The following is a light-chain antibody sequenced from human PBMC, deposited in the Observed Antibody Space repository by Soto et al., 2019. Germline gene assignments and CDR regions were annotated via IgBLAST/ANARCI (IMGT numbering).Light chain of an antibody. Sequence: EIVLTQSPVIVSLSPGERATLSCRASQTVDNFLAWYQLKPGKAPRLLIYGASNRATGIPDRFSGSGSGTDFTLTISRLEPEDFAVYYCQQYGSSGTFGQGTKVDIK. CDR2: GAS. CDR3: QQYGSSGT. V-gene: IGKV3-20*01. CDR1: QTVDNF. J-gene: IGKJ1*01.